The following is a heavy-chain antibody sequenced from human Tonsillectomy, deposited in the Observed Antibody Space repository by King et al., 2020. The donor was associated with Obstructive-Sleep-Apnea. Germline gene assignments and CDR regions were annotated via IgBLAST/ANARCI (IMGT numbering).Heavy chain of an antibody. Sequence: QLVQSGAEVKKPGSSVKVSCKASGGTFSSYAISWVRQAPGQGPEWMGGIIPMLGIANYAQRFQGRVTITADKSSSTAYMELSSLRSDDTALYYCARGRSTSSRSLSYFDYWGQGTLVTVSS. V-gene: IGHV1-69*04. CDR2: IIPMLGIA. CDR3: ARGRSTSSRSLSYFDY. J-gene: IGHJ4*02. D-gene: IGHD6-6*01. CDR1: GGTFSSYA.